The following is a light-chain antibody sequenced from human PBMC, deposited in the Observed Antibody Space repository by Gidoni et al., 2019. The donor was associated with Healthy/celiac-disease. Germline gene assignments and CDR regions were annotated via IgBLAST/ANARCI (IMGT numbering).Light chain of an antibody. J-gene: IGKJ2*04. CDR2: GAS. Sequence: ELVMTQPPATLSVSPGERSTLSRRASQSVSSNLAWYQQKPGQAPRLLIYGASTSANGIPARFSGSGSGREFTLTISSLQSEDVAVYYCQQYNNWPSCSFGQGTKLEIK. CDR1: QSVSSN. V-gene: IGKV3-15*01. CDR3: QQYNNWPSCS.